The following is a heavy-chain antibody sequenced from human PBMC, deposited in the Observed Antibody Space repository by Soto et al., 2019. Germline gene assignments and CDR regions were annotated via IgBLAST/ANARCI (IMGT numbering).Heavy chain of an antibody. CDR3: AREYGNGRTSNYYFDF. V-gene: IGHV1-3*01. CDR1: GYSYTTYS. CDR2: LNPATGKP. J-gene: IGHJ4*02. D-gene: IGHD2-8*01. Sequence: QVHLVQSGAEVRNPGATVKVSCKTSGYSYTTYSIHWVRQAPGHRLEWMGWLNPATGKPRYSERFQGSLTIAGDTSATTVFMELSSLTSEDTAVYYCAREYGNGRTSNYYFDFWGQGSLVTVSS.